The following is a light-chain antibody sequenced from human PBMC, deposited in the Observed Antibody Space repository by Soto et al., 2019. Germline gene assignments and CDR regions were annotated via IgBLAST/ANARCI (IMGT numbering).Light chain of an antibody. CDR1: SSDVGGHNY. Sequence: QSVLTQPASVSGSPGQSITISCTGTSSDVGGHNYVSWYQQHPGKAPKLMIYDVSNRPSGISNRFSGSKSDNTASLTISGLQAEDEADYYCSSYTSSNTLVAFGGGTQLTVL. CDR3: SSYTSSNTLVA. V-gene: IGLV2-14*03. J-gene: IGLJ2*01. CDR2: DVS.